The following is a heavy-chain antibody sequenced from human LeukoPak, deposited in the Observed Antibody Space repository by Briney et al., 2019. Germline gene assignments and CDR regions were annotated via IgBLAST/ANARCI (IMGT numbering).Heavy chain of an antibody. CDR3: ARGVSLDY. CDR1: GYSISSGYY. Sequence: PSETLSLTCAVSGYSISSGYYWGWIRQPPGKGLEWIGEINHSGRTNYNPSLKSRVTISGDTSKNQFSLRLTSVTAADTAVYYCARGVSLDYWGQGTLVTVSS. J-gene: IGHJ4*02. V-gene: IGHV4-38-2*01. CDR2: INHSGRT.